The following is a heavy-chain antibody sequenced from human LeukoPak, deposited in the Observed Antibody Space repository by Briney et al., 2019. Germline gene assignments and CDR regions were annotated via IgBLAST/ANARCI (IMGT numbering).Heavy chain of an antibody. CDR1: GFTFSSYG. CDR3: ARPSSSWYPYYFDY. D-gene: IGHD6-13*01. J-gene: IGHJ4*02. V-gene: IGHV3-30*03. Sequence: SGGSLRLSCAASGFTFSSYGMHWVRQAPGKGLEWVAVISYDGSNKYYADSVKGRFTISRDNSKNTLYLQMNSLRSDDTAVYYCARPSSSWYPYYFDYWGQGTLVTVSS. CDR2: ISYDGSNK.